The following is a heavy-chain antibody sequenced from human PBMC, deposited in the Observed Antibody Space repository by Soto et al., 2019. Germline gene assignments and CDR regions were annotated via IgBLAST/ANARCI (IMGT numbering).Heavy chain of an antibody. Sequence: QVQMQESAPGLVKPSETLSLTCTVSGASISSGNHYWSWVRQPPGKGLEWIGYIYHSGITNYNPSLKSRVTISADTSRNQFSLKVNSVTAADTAVYYCTRGWDANSWGQGTLVTVSS. CDR1: GASISSGNHY. D-gene: IGHD6-19*01. J-gene: IGHJ4*02. CDR2: IYHSGIT. CDR3: TRGWDANS. V-gene: IGHV4-61*01.